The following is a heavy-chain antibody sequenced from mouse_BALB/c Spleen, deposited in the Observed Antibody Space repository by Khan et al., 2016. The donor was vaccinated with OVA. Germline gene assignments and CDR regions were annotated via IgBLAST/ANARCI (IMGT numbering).Heavy chain of an antibody. CDR3: TRSYDSYYFDY. D-gene: IGHD2-4*01. J-gene: IGHJ2*01. V-gene: IGHV1-5*01. CDR1: GYSFTSYW. Sequence: VRLQQSGTVLARPGASVKMSCKASGYSFTSYWMHWVKQRPGLGLEWIGAIYPGISDTRYNQKFKGKAKLTAVTSASTAYMELSSLTNEDSAVYYCTRSYDSYYFDYWGQGTPLTVSS. CDR2: IYPGISDT.